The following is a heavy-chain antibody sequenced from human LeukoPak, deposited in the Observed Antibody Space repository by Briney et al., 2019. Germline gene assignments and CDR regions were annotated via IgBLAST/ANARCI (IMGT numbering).Heavy chain of an antibody. V-gene: IGHV4-39*01. CDR3: ARLESSVAPRKPYDY. CDR2: IYYSGST. J-gene: IGHJ4*02. D-gene: IGHD6-19*01. CDR1: GFTFSSYSMN. Sequence: GSLRLSCAASGFTFSSYSMNWVRQPPGKGLEWIGSIYYSGSTYYNPSLKSRVTISVDTSKNQFSLKLSSVTAADTAVYYCARLESSVAPRKPYDYWGQGTLVTVSS.